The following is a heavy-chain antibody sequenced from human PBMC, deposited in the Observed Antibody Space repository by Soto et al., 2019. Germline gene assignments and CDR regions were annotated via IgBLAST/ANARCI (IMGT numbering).Heavy chain of an antibody. Sequence: GGSLRLSCAASGFTFSDYYMSWIRQAPGKGLEWVSYISSSGSTIYYADSVKGRFTISRDNAKNSLYLQMNSLRAEDTAVYYCARACRPRDSTGYPSYDAFDIWGQGTMVTVSS. CDR3: ARACRPRDSTGYPSYDAFDI. J-gene: IGHJ3*02. CDR2: ISSSGSTI. V-gene: IGHV3-11*01. D-gene: IGHD3-22*01. CDR1: GFTFSDYY.